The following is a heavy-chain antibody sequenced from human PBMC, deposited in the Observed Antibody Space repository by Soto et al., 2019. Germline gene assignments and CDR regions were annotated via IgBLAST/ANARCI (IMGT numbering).Heavy chain of an antibody. D-gene: IGHD2-15*01. CDR3: ARVAFSGGSCYSALYYYYYYMDV. CDR1: GFTVSSNY. CDR2: IYGGGST. Sequence: GGSLRLSCAASGFTVSSNYMSWVRQAPGKGLEWVSVIYGGGSTYYADSAKGRFTISRHNSKNTLYLQMNSLRAEDTAVYYCARVAFSGGSCYSALYYYYYYMDVWGKGTTVTVSS. J-gene: IGHJ6*03. V-gene: IGHV3-53*04.